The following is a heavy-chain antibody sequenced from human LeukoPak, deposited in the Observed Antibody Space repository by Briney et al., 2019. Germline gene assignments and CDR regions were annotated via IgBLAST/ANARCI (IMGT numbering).Heavy chain of an antibody. V-gene: IGHV3-30*18. CDR2: ISYDGSNK. J-gene: IGHJ2*01. Sequence: GGSLRLSCAASGFTFSSYGMHWVRQAPGKGLEWVAVISYDGSNKYYADSVKGRFTISRDNSKNTLYLQMNSLRAEDTAVYYCAKGPGYCSGGSCFNWYLDLWGRGTLVTVSS. D-gene: IGHD2-15*01. CDR3: AKGPGYCSGGSCFNWYLDL. CDR1: GFTFSSYG.